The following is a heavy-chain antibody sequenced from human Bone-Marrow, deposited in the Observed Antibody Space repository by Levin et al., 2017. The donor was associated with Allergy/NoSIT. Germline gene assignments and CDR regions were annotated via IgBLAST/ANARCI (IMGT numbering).Heavy chain of an antibody. CDR1: GYTFTSYD. J-gene: IGHJ6*02. V-gene: IGHV1-8*01. D-gene: IGHD6-13*01. CDR2: MNPNSGNT. Sequence: GESLKISCKASGYTFTSYDINWVRQATGQGLEWMGWMNPNSGNTGYAQKFQGRVTMTRNTSISTAYMELSSLRSEDTAVYYCARANKVTTDSSSWFYGYYYYGMDVWGQGTTVTVSS. CDR3: ARANKVTTDSSSWFYGYYYYGMDV.